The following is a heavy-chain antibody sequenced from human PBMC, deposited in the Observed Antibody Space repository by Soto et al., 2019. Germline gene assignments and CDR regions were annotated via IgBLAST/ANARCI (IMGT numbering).Heavy chain of an antibody. D-gene: IGHD3-10*01. J-gene: IGHJ6*02. CDR2: ISGSGGST. Sequence: EVQLLESGGGLVQPGGSLRLSCAASGFTFSSYAMSWVRQAPGKGLEWFSAISGSGGSTYYADSVKGRFTISRDNSKNTLYLQMNSLRAEDTAVYYCAKGSRVRGVIRNYYYYGMDVWGQGTTVTVSS. V-gene: IGHV3-23*01. CDR3: AKGSRVRGVIRNYYYYGMDV. CDR1: GFTFSSYA.